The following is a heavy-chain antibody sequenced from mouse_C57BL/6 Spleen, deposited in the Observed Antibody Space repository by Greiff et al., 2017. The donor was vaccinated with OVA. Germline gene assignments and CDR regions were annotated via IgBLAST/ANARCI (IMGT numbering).Heavy chain of an antibody. CDR3: ASDDGYYPYAD. CDR2: ISYDGST. D-gene: IGHD2-3*01. Sequence: DVQLQESGPGLVKPSPSLSLTCSATGYSITSGYYWYWIRQPAGNKLECMGYISYDGSTNYNPSLKNRISITRDTSKNQCFLKLNSVTTEDTATYYCASDDGYYPYADWGQGTLVTVSA. CDR1: GYSITSGYY. V-gene: IGHV3-6*01. J-gene: IGHJ3*01.